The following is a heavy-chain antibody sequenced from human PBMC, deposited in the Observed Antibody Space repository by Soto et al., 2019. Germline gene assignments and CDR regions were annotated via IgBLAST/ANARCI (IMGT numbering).Heavy chain of an antibody. Sequence: ASVKVSCKASGYTFTGYYMHWVRQAPGQGLEWMGWINPNSGGTNYAQKFQGRVTMTRDTSISTAYMELSRLRSDDTAVYYCARDKVYDSSGYFAYWGQGTLVIVSS. V-gene: IGHV1-2*02. J-gene: IGHJ4*02. D-gene: IGHD3-22*01. CDR2: INPNSGGT. CDR1: GYTFTGYY. CDR3: ARDKVYDSSGYFAY.